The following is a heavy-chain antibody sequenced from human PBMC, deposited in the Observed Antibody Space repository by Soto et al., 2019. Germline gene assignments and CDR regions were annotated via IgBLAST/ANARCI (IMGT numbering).Heavy chain of an antibody. Sequence: GSLRLSCAASGFTFSSYGMHWVRQAPGKGLEWVAVISYDGSNKYYADSVKGRFTISRDNSKNTLYLQMNSLRAEDTAVYYCAKAKSPSLEWVSDYWGQGTLVTVSS. V-gene: IGHV3-30*18. CDR3: AKAKSPSLEWVSDY. CDR2: ISYDGSNK. CDR1: GFTFSSYG. J-gene: IGHJ4*02. D-gene: IGHD2-8*01.